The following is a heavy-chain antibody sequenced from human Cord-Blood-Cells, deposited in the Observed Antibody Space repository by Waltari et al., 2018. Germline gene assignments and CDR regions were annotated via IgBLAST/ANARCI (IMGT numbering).Heavy chain of an antibody. CDR2: INPNSGGT. V-gene: IGHV1-2*02. J-gene: IGHJ4*02. D-gene: IGHD7-27*01. Sequence: QVQLVQSGAEVKKPGASVKVSCKASGYTFTSYYIHWVRQATGQGLEWMEWINPNSGGTNYAQKFQGKVTMTRDTSISTAYMELSRLRSDDTAVYYCARVVPGDFDYWGQGTLVTVSS. CDR3: ARVVPGDFDY. CDR1: GYTFTSYY.